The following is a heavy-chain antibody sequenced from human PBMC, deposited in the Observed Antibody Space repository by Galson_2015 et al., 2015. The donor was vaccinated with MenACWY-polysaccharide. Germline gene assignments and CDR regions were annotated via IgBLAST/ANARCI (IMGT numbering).Heavy chain of an antibody. D-gene: IGHD2-2*01. J-gene: IGHJ4*02. CDR2: TYYRSKWYY. V-gene: IGHV6-1*01. CDR3: ARAPDFFTRGFDY. Sequence: TYYRSKWYYDYALSVKSRITLNPDTSKNQVSLQLNSMTPEDTAVYYCARAPDFFTRGFDYWGLGTLVTVSS.